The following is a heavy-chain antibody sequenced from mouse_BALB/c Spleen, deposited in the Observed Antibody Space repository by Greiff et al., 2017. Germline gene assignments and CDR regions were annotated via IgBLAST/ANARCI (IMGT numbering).Heavy chain of an antibody. CDR2: IYYSGTI. D-gene: IGHD2-4*01. CDR1: GISITTGNYR. Sequence: VQLKESGPGLVKPSQTVSLTCTVTGISITTGNYRWSWIRQFPGNKLEWIGYIYYSGTITYNPSLTSRTTITRDTSKNQFFLEMNSLTAEDTATYYCARDTTMITTGAWFAYWGQGTLVTVSA. CDR3: ARDTTMITTGAWFAY. J-gene: IGHJ3*01. V-gene: IGHV3-5*02.